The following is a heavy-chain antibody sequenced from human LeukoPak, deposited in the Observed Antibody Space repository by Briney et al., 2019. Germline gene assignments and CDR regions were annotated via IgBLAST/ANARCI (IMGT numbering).Heavy chain of an antibody. CDR1: GFTFSSYA. J-gene: IGHJ4*02. CDR2: ISYDGSNK. CDR3: ARVRFGELGVPDFDY. D-gene: IGHD3-10*01. Sequence: HPGGSLRLSCAASGFTFSSYAMHWVRQAPGKGLEWVAVISYDGSNKYYADSVKGRFTISRDNSKNTLYLQMNSLRPEDTTVYYCARVRFGELGVPDFDYWGQGTLVTVSS. V-gene: IGHV3-30-3*01.